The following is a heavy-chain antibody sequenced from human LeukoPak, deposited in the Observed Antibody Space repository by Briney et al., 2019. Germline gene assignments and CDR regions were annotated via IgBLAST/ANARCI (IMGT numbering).Heavy chain of an antibody. CDR2: ISSSSNTI. CDR3: ATESGTYSGTCFDY. CDR1: GFTFSNYN. Sequence: GGSLRLSCAASGFTFSNYNMNWVRQAPGKGLEWVSYISSSSNTIYFADSVKGRFTISRDNAKDSLYLQMNSLRAEDTAVYYCATESGTYSGTCFDYWGQGNLVTVSS. J-gene: IGHJ4*02. D-gene: IGHD1-26*01. V-gene: IGHV3-48*01.